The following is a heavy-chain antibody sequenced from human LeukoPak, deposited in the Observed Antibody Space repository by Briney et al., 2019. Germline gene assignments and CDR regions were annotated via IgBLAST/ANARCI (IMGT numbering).Heavy chain of an antibody. D-gene: IGHD2-2*02. CDR1: GYNFTNYW. CDR3: ARGPYCSSTSCYSRYFQH. V-gene: IGHV5-51*01. CDR2: IYPGDSDT. Sequence: GESLKISCKGSGYNFTNYWIGWVRQMPGKGLDWMGIIYPGDSDTTYSPSFQGQVTISADKYITTAYVQWSSLKASDTAMYYCARGPYCSSTSCYSRYFQHWGQGTQVTVSS. J-gene: IGHJ1*01.